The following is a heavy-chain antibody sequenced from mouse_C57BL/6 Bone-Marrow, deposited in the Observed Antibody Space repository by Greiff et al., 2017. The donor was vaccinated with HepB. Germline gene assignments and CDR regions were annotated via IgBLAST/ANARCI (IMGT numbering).Heavy chain of an antibody. D-gene: IGHD3-2*02. CDR2: INSDGGST. Sequence: EVHLVESGGGLVQPGESLKLSCESNEYEFPSHDMSWVRKTPEKRLELVAAINSDGGSTYYPDTMESRFIISRDNTKKTLYLQMSSLRAEDTALYYCARHGSGWRSYYAMDYGGQGTSVTVSS. CDR1: EYEFPSHD. V-gene: IGHV5-2*01. CDR3: ARHGSGWRSYYAMDY. J-gene: IGHJ4*01.